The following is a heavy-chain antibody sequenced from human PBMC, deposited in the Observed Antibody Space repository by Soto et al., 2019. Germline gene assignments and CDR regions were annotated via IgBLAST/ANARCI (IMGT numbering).Heavy chain of an antibody. J-gene: IGHJ4*02. Sequence: QVQLVQSGAEVKKPGSSVKVSCKASGGTFSSYTISWVRQAPGQGLEWMGRIIPILGIANYAQKFQGRVTMTADKSPSTAYMELSSLRSEDTAVYYCARDAPREYYYDSSGYLFDYWGQGTLVTVSS. CDR2: IIPILGIA. CDR3: ARDAPREYYYDSSGYLFDY. V-gene: IGHV1-69*08. CDR1: GGTFSSYT. D-gene: IGHD3-22*01.